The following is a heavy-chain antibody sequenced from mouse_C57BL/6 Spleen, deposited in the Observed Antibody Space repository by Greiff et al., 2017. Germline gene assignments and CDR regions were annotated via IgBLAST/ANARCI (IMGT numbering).Heavy chain of an antibody. CDR3: TRGSYYGSSYGYFDY. CDR2: IDPETGGT. D-gene: IGHD1-1*01. J-gene: IGHJ2*01. Sequence: VQLQQSGAELVRPGASVTLSCKASGYTFTDYEMHWVKQTPVHGLEWIGAIDPETGGTAYNQKFKGKAILTADKSSSTAYMELRSLTSEDSAVYYCTRGSYYGSSYGYFDYWGQGTTLTVSS. V-gene: IGHV1-15*01. CDR1: GYTFTDYE.